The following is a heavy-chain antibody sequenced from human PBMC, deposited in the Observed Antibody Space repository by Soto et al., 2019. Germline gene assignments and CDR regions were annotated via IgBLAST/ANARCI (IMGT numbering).Heavy chain of an antibody. CDR1: GGSISSSSYY. Sequence: QLQLQESGPGLVKPSETLSLTCTISGGSISSSSYYWGWIRQPPGKGLEWIGSIYYSGSTYYNPSLKSRVTISVDTSKNQFSLKLSSVTAADTAVYYCARLNMVRGVNRFDYWGQGTLVTVSS. D-gene: IGHD3-10*01. J-gene: IGHJ4*02. V-gene: IGHV4-39*01. CDR3: ARLNMVRGVNRFDY. CDR2: IYYSGST.